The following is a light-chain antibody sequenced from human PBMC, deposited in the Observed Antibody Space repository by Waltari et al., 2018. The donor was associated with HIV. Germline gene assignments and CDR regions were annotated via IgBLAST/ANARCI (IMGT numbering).Light chain of an antibody. CDR1: RNIRNW. J-gene: IGKJ1*01. CDR3: QQFNYFWT. CDR2: KVS. Sequence: DIQMTQSPYTLSASVGDRVTITCRASRNIRNWLAWYQQKPGKAPKLLIYKVSTLESGVPSRFSGSGSGTEFTLTISGLQPDDSATYYCQQFNYFWTFGQGTKVEIK. V-gene: IGKV1-5*03.